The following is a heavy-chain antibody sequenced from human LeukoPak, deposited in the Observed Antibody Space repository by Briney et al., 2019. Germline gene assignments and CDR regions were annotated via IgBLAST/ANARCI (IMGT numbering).Heavy chain of an antibody. CDR3: AKHYDYVWGSYQY. CDR2: ISGSGGST. V-gene: IGHV3-23*01. J-gene: IGHJ4*02. D-gene: IGHD3-16*02. CDR1: GFTFSNAW. Sequence: GGSLRLSCAASGFTFSNAWMSWVRQAPGKGLEWVSAISGSGGSTYYADSVKGRFTISRDNSKNTLYLQMNSLRAEDTAVYYCAKHYDYVWGSYQYWGQGTLVTVSS.